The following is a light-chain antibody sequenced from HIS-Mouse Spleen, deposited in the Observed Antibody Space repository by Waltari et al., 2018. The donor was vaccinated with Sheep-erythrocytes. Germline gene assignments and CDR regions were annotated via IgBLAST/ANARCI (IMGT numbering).Light chain of an antibody. CDR1: QSIISY. J-gene: IGKJ4*01. CDR2: AAS. CDR3: QQSYSTPPLT. Sequence: DIQMTQPPSSLSASVGDRVTITRRASQSIISYLNWYQQKPGKAPKLLIYAASSLQSGVPSRFSGSGSGTDFTLTISSLQPEDFATYYCQQSYSTPPLTFGGGTKVEIK. V-gene: IGKV1-39*01.